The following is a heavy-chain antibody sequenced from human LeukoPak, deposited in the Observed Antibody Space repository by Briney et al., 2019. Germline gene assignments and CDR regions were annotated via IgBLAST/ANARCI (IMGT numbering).Heavy chain of an antibody. CDR2: MSGSGSST. D-gene: IGHD4-17*01. J-gene: IGHJ6*02. V-gene: IGHV3-23*01. CDR1: GSTFSSYA. CDR3: ARVRYGELDV. Sequence: GESLRLSCAVSGSTFSSYAMSWVRQAPGRGLEWVSSMSGSGSSTYYADSVKGRFTISRDDSKNTLYLQMNSLGAEDTAVYYCARVRYGELDVWGQGTTVTVSS.